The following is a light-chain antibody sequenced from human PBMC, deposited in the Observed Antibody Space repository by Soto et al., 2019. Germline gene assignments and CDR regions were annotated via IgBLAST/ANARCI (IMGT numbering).Light chain of an antibody. J-gene: IGKJ1*01. Sequence: SVGDTVTITCRASQAIRNDLAWYQQKPGGAPKRLIYGSSSVQSGVPSRFSGSGSGTEFTLTISSLQPEDFATYYCLQHNVFPRTFGQGTKVDIK. CDR3: LQHNVFPRT. V-gene: IGKV1-17*01. CDR1: QAIRND. CDR2: GSS.